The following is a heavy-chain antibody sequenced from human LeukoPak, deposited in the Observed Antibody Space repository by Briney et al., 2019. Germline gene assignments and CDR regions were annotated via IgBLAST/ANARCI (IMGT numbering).Heavy chain of an antibody. Sequence: ASVKVSCKASGYTFAGYYMHWVRQAPGQGLEWMGWINPNSGGTNYAQKFQGRVTMTRDTSISTAYMELSRLRSDDTAVYYCARNLWFGELCWFDPWGQGTLVTVSS. J-gene: IGHJ5*02. CDR1: GYTFAGYY. V-gene: IGHV1-2*02. D-gene: IGHD3-10*01. CDR3: ARNLWFGELCWFDP. CDR2: INPNSGGT.